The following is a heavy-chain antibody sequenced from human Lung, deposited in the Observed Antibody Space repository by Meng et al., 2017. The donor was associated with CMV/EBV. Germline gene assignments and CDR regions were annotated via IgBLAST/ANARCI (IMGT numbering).Heavy chain of an antibody. D-gene: IGHD6-13*01. CDR1: GFTFNNYA. CDR2: FLGTGPT. V-gene: IGHV3-23*01. Sequence: SPGFTFNNYAMTWVRQAPGKGLEWVSTFLGTGPTYYADYVKGRFTISRDDSRNTLFLQLNSLRDEDTAVFYCARGDSSTTRLVFDYWGLGTLVTVSS. CDR3: ARGDSSTTRLVFDY. J-gene: IGHJ4*02.